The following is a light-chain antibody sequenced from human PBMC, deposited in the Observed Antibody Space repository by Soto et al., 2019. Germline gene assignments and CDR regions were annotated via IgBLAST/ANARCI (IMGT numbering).Light chain of an antibody. CDR2: EVT. V-gene: IGLV2-14*01. CDR1: SSDFGGFNY. Sequence: QSALTQPASVSGSPGQSITISCTGTSSDFGGFNYVSWYQHHPGKAPKLIIYEVTNRPSGVSNRFSGSKSGNTASLTISGLQAEDEAQYFCGSYTITTTLFVFGGGTKLTVL. CDR3: GSYTITTTLFV. J-gene: IGLJ2*01.